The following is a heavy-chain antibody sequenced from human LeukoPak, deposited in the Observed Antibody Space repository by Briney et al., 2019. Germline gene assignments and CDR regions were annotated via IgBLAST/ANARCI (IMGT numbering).Heavy chain of an antibody. CDR2: INLNSGGA. D-gene: IGHD1-26*01. V-gene: IGHV1-2*02. J-gene: IGHJ4*02. CDR3: ARLRRSPPFYYFDY. CDR1: GNTFNAYY. Sequence: ASVKVSCKASGNTFNAYYIHWVRQASGQGLEWMGWINLNSGGANYAQKFQGRVTMTRDTSISSAYMELSRLRSDDTAVFYCARLRRSPPFYYFDYWGQGTLVTVSS.